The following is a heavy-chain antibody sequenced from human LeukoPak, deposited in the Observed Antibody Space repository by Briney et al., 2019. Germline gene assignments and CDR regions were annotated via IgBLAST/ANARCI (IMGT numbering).Heavy chain of an antibody. V-gene: IGHV3-30*03. CDR1: GFSFRGYG. CDR3: ARDQSLLYFDY. D-gene: IGHD2-15*01. CDR2: ISYDVSNK. Sequence: GGSLRLSCAASGFSFRGYGMHCVREAPGKGLEWVALISYDVSNKYYVDSVKGRFTISRDNSKNTLYLQMSSLRAEDTAVYYCARDQSLLYFDYWGQGTLVTVSS. J-gene: IGHJ4*02.